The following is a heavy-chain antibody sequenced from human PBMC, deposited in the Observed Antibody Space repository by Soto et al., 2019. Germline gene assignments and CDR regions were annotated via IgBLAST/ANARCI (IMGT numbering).Heavy chain of an antibody. J-gene: IGHJ4*02. CDR3: ARGGNNGWSLDY. CDR2: IWHDGSNR. D-gene: IGHD6-19*01. CDR1: GFTFNNYA. Sequence: QVQLVESGGGVVQPGGSLRLSCAASGFTFNNYAMHWVRQAPGKGLEWVAIIWHDGSNRYYADSVEGRFTISRDNSKNTLYLQMNSLRGEDTAVYYCARGGNNGWSLDYWGQGTLVTVSS. V-gene: IGHV3-33*01.